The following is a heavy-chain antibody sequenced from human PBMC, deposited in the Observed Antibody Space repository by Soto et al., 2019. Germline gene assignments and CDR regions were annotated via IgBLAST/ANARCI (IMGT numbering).Heavy chain of an antibody. J-gene: IGHJ4*02. CDR2: IYYSGST. CDR3: ARQAARPHVSHSIDY. CDR1: GGSISSSSYY. Sequence: SETLSLTCTVSGGSISSSSYYWGWIRQPPGKGLEWIGSIYYSGSTYYNPSLKSRVTISVDTSKNQFSLKLSSLTAADTALYHCARQAARPHVSHSIDYWGKGTLVTVSS. V-gene: IGHV4-39*01. D-gene: IGHD6-6*01.